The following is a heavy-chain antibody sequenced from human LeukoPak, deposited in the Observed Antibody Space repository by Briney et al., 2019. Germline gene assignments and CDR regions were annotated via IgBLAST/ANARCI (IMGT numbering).Heavy chain of an antibody. D-gene: IGHD3-3*01. Sequence: GRSLRLSCAASGFTFSSYSMNWVRQAPGKGLEWVPYISSSSRTIYDADSVKGRFTISRDNAKNSLYPQMNSLRAEDTAVYYCARVSTYHFWSGSYSTTYYMDVWGKGTTVTVSS. CDR2: ISSSSRTI. J-gene: IGHJ6*03. V-gene: IGHV3-48*01. CDR3: ARVSTYHFWSGSYSTTYYMDV. CDR1: GFTFSSYS.